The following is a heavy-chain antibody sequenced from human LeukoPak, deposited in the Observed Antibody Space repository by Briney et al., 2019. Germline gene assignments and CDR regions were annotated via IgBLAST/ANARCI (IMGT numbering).Heavy chain of an antibody. Sequence: GGSLRLSCAASGFTFSSYSMNWVRRAPGKGLEWVSSISSSSSYIYYADSVKGRFTISRDNAKNSLYLQMNSLRAEDTAVYYCARVASGWYGNFDYWGQGTLVTVSS. J-gene: IGHJ4*02. CDR2: ISSSSSYI. CDR3: ARVASGWYGNFDY. V-gene: IGHV3-21*01. CDR1: GFTFSSYS. D-gene: IGHD6-19*01.